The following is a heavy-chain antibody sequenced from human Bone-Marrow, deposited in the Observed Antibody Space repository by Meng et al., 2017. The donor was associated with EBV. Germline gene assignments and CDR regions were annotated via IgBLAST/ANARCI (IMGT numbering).Heavy chain of an antibody. J-gene: IGHJ4*02. Sequence: QVQLQESGQRLVKPSGTLSLTCVVSGGSIRSSNWWSLVRQPPGKGLEWIGEIFYGGGTNYNPSLENRVTISVDKSKNQFSLKLSSVTAADTAVYYCAAGFRELVRSRDYWGQGTLVTVSS. CDR2: IFYGGGT. CDR1: GGSIRSSNW. CDR3: AAGFRELVRSRDY. D-gene: IGHD3-10*01. V-gene: IGHV4-4*02.